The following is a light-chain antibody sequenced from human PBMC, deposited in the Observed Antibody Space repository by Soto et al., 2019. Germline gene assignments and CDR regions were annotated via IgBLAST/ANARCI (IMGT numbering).Light chain of an antibody. V-gene: IGKV3-20*01. CDR3: QLYSGSPWT. CDR2: SVS. Sequence: VVLTQSPGTLSLSPGERATLSCRASQTISHKYLAWFQQRAGRAPRLLIHSVSVRATGAPDRFSGSGSGTDFTLTISRLEPEDFAVYYCQLYSGSPWTFGQGTKVEV. J-gene: IGKJ1*01. CDR1: QTISHKY.